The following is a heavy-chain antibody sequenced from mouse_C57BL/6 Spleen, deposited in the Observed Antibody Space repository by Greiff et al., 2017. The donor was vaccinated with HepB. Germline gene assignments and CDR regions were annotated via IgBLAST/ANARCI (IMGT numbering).Heavy chain of an antibody. D-gene: IGHD2-4*01. V-gene: IGHV5-4*01. J-gene: IGHJ3*01. CDR1: GFTFSSYA. CDR2: ISDGGSYT. Sequence: EVQLVESGGGLVKPGGSLKLSCAASGFTFSSYAMSWVRQTPEKRLEWVATISDGGSYTYYPDNVKGRFTISRDNAKNNLYLQMSHLKSEDTAMYYCARAEIYYDYVFAYWGQGTLVTVSA. CDR3: ARAEIYYDYVFAY.